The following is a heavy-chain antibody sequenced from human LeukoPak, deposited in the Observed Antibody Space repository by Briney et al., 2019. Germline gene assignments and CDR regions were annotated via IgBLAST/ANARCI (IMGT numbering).Heavy chain of an antibody. CDR2: INTDGSST. J-gene: IGHJ4*02. CDR1: GFTFSNYW. V-gene: IGHV3-74*01. Sequence: GGSLRLSCAASGFTFSNYWMHWVRQAPGKGLAWVSRINTDGSSTNYADSVKGRFTISRDNAKNSLYLQMNSLRAEDTAVYYCARTIAAAGTYYFDYWGQGTLVTVSS. CDR3: ARTIAAAGTYYFDY. D-gene: IGHD6-13*01.